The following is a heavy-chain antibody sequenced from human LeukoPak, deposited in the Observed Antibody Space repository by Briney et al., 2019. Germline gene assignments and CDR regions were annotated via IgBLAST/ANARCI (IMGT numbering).Heavy chain of an antibody. J-gene: IGHJ4*02. CDR2: INPNSGGT. D-gene: IGHD3-22*01. CDR1: GYTFTGYY. CDR3: ARTYYDSSGHDY. Sequence: ASVTVSCKTSGYTFTGYYIDWVRQAPGQGLEWMGWINPNSGGTNYAQKFQGRVTMTGDTSISTAYMELSRLRSDDTAVYYCARTYYDSSGHDYWGEGTLVTVSS. V-gene: IGHV1-2*02.